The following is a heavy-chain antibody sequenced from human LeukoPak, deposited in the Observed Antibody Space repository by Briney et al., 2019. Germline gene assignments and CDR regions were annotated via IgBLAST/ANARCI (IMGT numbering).Heavy chain of an antibody. CDR1: GYTFTGYY. Sequence: SVKVSCKASGYTFTGYYMHWVRQAPGQGLEWMGRIIPIFGTANYAQKFQGRVTITTDESTSTAYMELSSLRSEDTAVYYCAREDYDILTGYSDYFDYWGQGTLVTVSS. D-gene: IGHD3-9*01. CDR3: AREDYDILTGYSDYFDY. CDR2: IIPIFGTA. J-gene: IGHJ4*02. V-gene: IGHV1-69*05.